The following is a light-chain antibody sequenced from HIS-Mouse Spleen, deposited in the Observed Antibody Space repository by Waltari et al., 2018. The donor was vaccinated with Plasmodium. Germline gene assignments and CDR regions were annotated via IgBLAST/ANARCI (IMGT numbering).Light chain of an antibody. CDR1: QGISSY. J-gene: IGKJ5*01. CDR3: QQSYSTWT. V-gene: IGKV1-9*01. CDR2: AAS. Sequence: DIQLTQSPSFLSASVGDRVTITCRASQGISSYLAWYQQKPGKAPKLLIYAASTLQSGVPSRFSGSGSGTEFTLTISSLQPEDFATYYCQQSYSTWTFGQGTRLEIK.